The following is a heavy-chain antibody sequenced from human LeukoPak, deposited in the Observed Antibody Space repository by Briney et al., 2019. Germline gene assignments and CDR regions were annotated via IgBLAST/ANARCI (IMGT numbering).Heavy chain of an antibody. CDR3: ARIDSGYPYTDS. J-gene: IGHJ4*02. D-gene: IGHD3-22*01. V-gene: IGHV1-2*06. Sequence: ASVKVSCKASGYTFTGYFMHWVRQAPGQGLEWMGRLNPHSGGTDYAQKFQDRVTMTRDASISTAYMELSSLRSDDTSVYYCARIDSGYPYTDSWGQGTLVTVSS. CDR1: GYTFTGYF. CDR2: LNPHSGGT.